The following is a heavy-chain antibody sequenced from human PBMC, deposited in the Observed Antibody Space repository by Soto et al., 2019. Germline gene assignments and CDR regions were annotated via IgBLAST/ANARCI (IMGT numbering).Heavy chain of an antibody. Sequence: PSETLSLTCTVSDGSISSYYWSWIRQPPGKGLEWIGYIYYSGSTNYNPSLKSRVTISVDTSKNQFSLKLSSVTAADTAVYYCAIYSTAAGPYKWFDPSGQRTSVTVSS. CDR1: DGSISSYY. V-gene: IGHV4-59*01. J-gene: IGHJ5*02. D-gene: IGHD6-13*01. CDR2: IYYSGST. CDR3: AIYSTAAGPYKWFDP.